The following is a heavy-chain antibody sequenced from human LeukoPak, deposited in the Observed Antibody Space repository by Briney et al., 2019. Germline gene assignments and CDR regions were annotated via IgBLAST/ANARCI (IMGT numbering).Heavy chain of an antibody. V-gene: IGHV3-23*01. Sequence: GGSLRLSCAASGFTFSSYAMSWVRQAPGKGLEWVSAISGSGGSTYYADSVKGRFTISRDNSKNTLYLQMNSLRAEDTAVYYCTRGPARFGSGTYYFFDYWGQGTLVTVSS. CDR1: GFTFSSYA. CDR3: TRGPARFGSGTYYFFDY. J-gene: IGHJ4*02. CDR2: ISGSGGST. D-gene: IGHD3-10*01.